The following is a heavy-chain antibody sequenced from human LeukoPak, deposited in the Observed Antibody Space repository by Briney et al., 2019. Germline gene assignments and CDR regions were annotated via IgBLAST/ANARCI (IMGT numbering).Heavy chain of an antibody. J-gene: IGHJ4*02. CDR2: IRWNSGSI. D-gene: IGHD4-23*01. Sequence: GGSLRLSCAASGFTFDDYAMHWVRQAPGKCLAWVSGIRWNSGSIGYADSVKGRFTISRDNAKNSLYLQMNSLRAEDMALYYCAKENGGNSGYLDYWGQGTLVTVSS. CDR1: GFTFDDYA. V-gene: IGHV3-9*03. CDR3: AKENGGNSGYLDY.